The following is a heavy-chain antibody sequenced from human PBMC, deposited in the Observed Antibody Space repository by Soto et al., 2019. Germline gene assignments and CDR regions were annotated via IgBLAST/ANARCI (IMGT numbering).Heavy chain of an antibody. CDR3: ATDLGGFDVNDAFDI. V-gene: IGHV1-24*01. D-gene: IGHD3-16*01. CDR1: GYTLTELS. CDR2: FDPEDGET. J-gene: IGHJ3*02. Sequence: QVQLVQSGAEVTKPGASVKVSCKVSGYTLTELSMHWVRQAPGKGLEWMGGFDPEDGETIYAQKFQGRVTMTEDTSTDTAYMELSSMRSEDTVVYYCATDLGGFDVNDAFDIWGQGTMVTVSS.